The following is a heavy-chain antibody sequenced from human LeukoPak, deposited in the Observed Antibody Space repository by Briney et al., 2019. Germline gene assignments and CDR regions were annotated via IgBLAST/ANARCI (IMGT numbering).Heavy chain of an antibody. Sequence: SETLSLTCAVSGGSISSSDYYWGWIRQPPGKGLEWIGSIYYGGSTYYNPSLKSRVTISVDTSMNQFSLKLSFVTTADTAVYYCARALGYCSGGSCTRGYNWFDPWGQGTLVTVPS. J-gene: IGHJ5*02. V-gene: IGHV4-39*01. CDR1: GGSISSSDYY. D-gene: IGHD2-15*01. CDR2: IYYGGST. CDR3: ARALGYCSGGSCTRGYNWFDP.